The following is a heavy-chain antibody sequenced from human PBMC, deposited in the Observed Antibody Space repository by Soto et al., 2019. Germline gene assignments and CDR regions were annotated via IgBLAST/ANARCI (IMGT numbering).Heavy chain of an antibody. Sequence: EVQLVESGGGLVKPGGSLRLSCAASGFTFSSYSMNWVRQAPGKGLEWVSSISSSSSYIYYADSVKGRFTISRDNAKNSLYLQMNSLRAEDTAVYYCARVEGLYHGWFDPWGQGTLVTVSS. CDR3: ARVEGLYHGWFDP. CDR1: GFTFSSYS. D-gene: IGHD2-2*01. V-gene: IGHV3-21*01. CDR2: ISSSSSYI. J-gene: IGHJ5*02.